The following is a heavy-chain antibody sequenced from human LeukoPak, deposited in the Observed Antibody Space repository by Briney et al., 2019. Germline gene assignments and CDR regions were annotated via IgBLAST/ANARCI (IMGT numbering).Heavy chain of an antibody. Sequence: ASVKVSCKASGYTFTSYDINWVRQATGQRLEWMGWINGVNGNTEYSQKFQGRVTITRDTSASTAHMELSSLRSEDTGVYYCARGEGSSWYSRFDPWGQGTPVTVSS. CDR2: INGVNGNT. CDR1: GYTFTSYD. CDR3: ARGEGSSWYSRFDP. J-gene: IGHJ5*02. D-gene: IGHD6-13*01. V-gene: IGHV1-3*01.